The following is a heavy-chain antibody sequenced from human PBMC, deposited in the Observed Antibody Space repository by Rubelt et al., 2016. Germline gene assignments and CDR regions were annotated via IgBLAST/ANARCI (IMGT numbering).Heavy chain of an antibody. D-gene: IGHD1-7*01. CDR3: ARSGTGVRYFDL. J-gene: IGHJ2*01. Sequence: EVQLVESGGGLVQPGGSLRLSCAASGFIFSSHSMNWVRQAPGKGLEWVSHISSSSSTIYYADSVKGRFTISRDNAKNSLYMQMDSLRDEDTAMYYWARSGTGVRYFDLWGRGTLVTVSS. V-gene: IGHV3-48*02. CDR1: GFIFSSHS. CDR2: ISSSSSTI.